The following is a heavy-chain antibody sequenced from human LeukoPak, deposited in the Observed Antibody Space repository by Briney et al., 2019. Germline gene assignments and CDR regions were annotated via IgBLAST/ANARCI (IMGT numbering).Heavy chain of an antibody. V-gene: IGHV4-61*08. J-gene: IGHJ3*02. CDR2: IYYSGST. CDR1: GGSISSGDYY. CDR3: AREGTLTTAYSRADAFDI. Sequence: PSETLSLTCTVSGGSISSGDYYWSWIRQPPGKGLEWIGYIYYSGSTNYNPSLKSRVTISVDTSKNQFSLKLSSVTAADTAVYYCAREGTLTTAYSRADAFDIWGQGTMVTVSS. D-gene: IGHD4-17*01.